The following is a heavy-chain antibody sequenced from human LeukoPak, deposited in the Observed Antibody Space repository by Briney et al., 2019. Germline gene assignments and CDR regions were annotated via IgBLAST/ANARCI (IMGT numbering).Heavy chain of an antibody. J-gene: IGHJ4*02. V-gene: IGHV3-23*01. CDR2: VSGDATST. CDR3: ARGQHQYYFDY. D-gene: IGHD2-2*01. Sequence: GGSLRLSCAASGFTFSTYPMNWVRQAPGKGLEWLSLVSGDATSTYYADSVKGRFTISRDNSKNTLYLQMNSLRAEDTAVYYCARGQHQYYFDYWGQGTLVTVSS. CDR1: GFTFSTYP.